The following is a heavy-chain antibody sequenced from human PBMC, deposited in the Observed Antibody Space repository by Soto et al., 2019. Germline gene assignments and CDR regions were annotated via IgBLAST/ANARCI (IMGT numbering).Heavy chain of an antibody. V-gene: IGHV5-51*01. CDR1: VYSFTSYW. D-gene: IGHD2-2*01. CDR3: ARRSVPAGAFDI. J-gene: IGHJ3*02. CDR2: IYPGDSDT. Sequence: GESLKIACKGSVYSFTSYWIGWVRQMPGKGLEWMGIIYPGDSDTRYSPSFQGQVTISADKSISTAYLQWSSLKASDTVMYYCARRSVPAGAFDIWGQGTMVTVSS.